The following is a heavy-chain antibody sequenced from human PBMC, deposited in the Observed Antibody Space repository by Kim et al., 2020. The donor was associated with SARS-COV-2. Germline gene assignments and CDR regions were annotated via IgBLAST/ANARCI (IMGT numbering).Heavy chain of an antibody. D-gene: IGHD3-10*01. Sequence: GGSLRLSCAASGFTFSSYGMHWVRQAPGKGLEWVAVISYDGSNKYYADSVKGRFTISRDNSKNTLYLQMNSLRAEDMAVYYCARERVRSYGSGSYYNAIFDYWGQGTLVTVSS. CDR3: ARERVRSYGSGSYYNAIFDY. CDR1: GFTFSSYG. V-gene: IGHV3-33*05. CDR2: ISYDGSNK. J-gene: IGHJ4*02.